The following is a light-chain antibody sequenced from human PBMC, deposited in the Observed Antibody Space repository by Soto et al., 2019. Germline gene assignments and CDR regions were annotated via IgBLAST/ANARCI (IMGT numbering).Light chain of an antibody. CDR2: DND. Sequence: QSALTQPPSVSAAPGQKVSISCSGSNSNIGNNYVSWYQHLPRTAPKLLFYDNDKRPSGIPARFSASKSGTSATLDISGLQTGDEAVYFCASWDGSLTTIVFGGGTKLTVL. CDR3: ASWDGSLTTIV. V-gene: IGLV1-51*01. CDR1: NSNIGNNY. J-gene: IGLJ3*02.